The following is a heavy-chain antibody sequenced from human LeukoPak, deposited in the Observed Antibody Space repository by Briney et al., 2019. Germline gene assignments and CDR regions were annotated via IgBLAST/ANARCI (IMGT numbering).Heavy chain of an antibody. CDR1: GYTFTGYY. CDR2: IHPDSGGT. D-gene: IGHD3-16*01. Sequence: GASVKVSCKASGYTFTGYYIHWVRQAPGQGLEWMGWIHPDSGGTNYAQKFQGRVTMTRDTSIRTAYMELSRLRSDDTAVYYCARDFGIMITFGGAPAYYMDVWGKGTTVTVSS. V-gene: IGHV1-2*02. J-gene: IGHJ6*03. CDR3: ARDFGIMITFGGAPAYYMDV.